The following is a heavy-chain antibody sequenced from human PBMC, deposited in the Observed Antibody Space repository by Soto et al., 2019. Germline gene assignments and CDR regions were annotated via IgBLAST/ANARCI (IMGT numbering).Heavy chain of an antibody. CDR3: ARWSSAFDH. CDR1: GFTFSDYY. Sequence: QVQVVESGGGLVKPGGSLRLSCSASGFTFSDYYMGWVRQAPGKGLEWVSYLSQSATAIHYADSVRGRFTISRDNAKNSLYLQMSSLRAEDTAMYYWARWSSAFDHWGQGTLVTVSS. V-gene: IGHV3-11*01. J-gene: IGHJ4*02. CDR2: LSQSATAI.